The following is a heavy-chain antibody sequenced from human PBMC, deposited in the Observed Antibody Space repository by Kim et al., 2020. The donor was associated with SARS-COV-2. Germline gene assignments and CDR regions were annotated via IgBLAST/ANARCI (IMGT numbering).Heavy chain of an antibody. V-gene: IGHV3-9*01. J-gene: IGHJ4*02. D-gene: IGHD5-18*01. Sequence: YADSVKGRFTISRDNAKNSLYLQMNSLRAGDTALYYCAKLADTAMGSIGYWGQGTLVTVSS. CDR3: AKLADTAMGSIGY.